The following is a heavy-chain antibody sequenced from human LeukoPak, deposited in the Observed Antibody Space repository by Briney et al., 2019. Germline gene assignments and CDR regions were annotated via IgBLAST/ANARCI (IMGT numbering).Heavy chain of an antibody. J-gene: IGHJ4*02. CDR1: GGSFSGYY. CDR2: INHSGST. V-gene: IGHV4-34*01. D-gene: IGHD4-23*01. CDR3: ARVRWAFDY. Sequence: SETLSLTCAVYGGSFSGYYWSWIRQPPVKGLEWIGEINHSGSTNYNPSLKSRVTISVDTSKNQFSLKLSSVTAADTAVYYCARVRWAFDYWGQGTLVTVSS.